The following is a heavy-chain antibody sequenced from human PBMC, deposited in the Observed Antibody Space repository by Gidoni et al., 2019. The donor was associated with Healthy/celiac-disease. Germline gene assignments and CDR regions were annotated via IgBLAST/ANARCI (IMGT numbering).Heavy chain of an antibody. CDR2: IKSKTDGGTT. CDR3: TTDLYYYDSSGYQDY. D-gene: IGHD3-22*01. J-gene: IGHJ4*02. CDR1: GFTFSNAW. Sequence: EVQLVESGGGLVKPGGSLRLSCAASGFTFSNAWMSWVRQAPGKGLEWVGRIKSKTDGGTTDYAAPVKGRFTISRDDSKNTLYLQMNSLKTEDTAVYYCTTDLYYYDSSGYQDYWGQGTLVTVSS. V-gene: IGHV3-15*01.